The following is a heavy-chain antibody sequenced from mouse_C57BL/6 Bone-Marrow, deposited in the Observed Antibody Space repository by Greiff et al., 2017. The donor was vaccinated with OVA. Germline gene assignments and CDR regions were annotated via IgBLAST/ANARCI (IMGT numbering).Heavy chain of an antibody. V-gene: IGHV1-26*01. CDR1: GYTFTDYY. CDR3: ANDGYYYAMDY. D-gene: IGHD2-3*01. Sequence: EVKLQQSGPELVKPGASVKISCKASGYTFTDYYMNWVKQSHGKSLEWIGDINPNNGGTSYNQKFKGKATLTVDKSSSTAYMELRSLTSEDSAVYYCANDGYYYAMDYWGQGTSVTVSS. J-gene: IGHJ4*01. CDR2: INPNNGGT.